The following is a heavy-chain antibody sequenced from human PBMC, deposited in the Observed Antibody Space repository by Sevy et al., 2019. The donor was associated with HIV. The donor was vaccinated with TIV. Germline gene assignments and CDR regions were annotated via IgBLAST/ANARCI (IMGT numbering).Heavy chain of an antibody. D-gene: IGHD3-22*01. CDR3: ARTNYYDNSGYFFFDV. J-gene: IGHJ6*02. CDR1: GGSFNGYY. Sequence: SETLSLTCAVYGGSFNGYYWTWIRQPPGKGLEWIGEINHSGNSDYNPSLISRVTISVDTSKNQFSLMLRSVTAADTAVYYCARTNYYDNSGYFFFDVWGQGTTVTVSS. V-gene: IGHV4-34*01. CDR2: INHSGNS.